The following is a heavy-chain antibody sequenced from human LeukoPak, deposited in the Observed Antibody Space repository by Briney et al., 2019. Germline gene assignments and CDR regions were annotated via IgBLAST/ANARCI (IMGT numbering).Heavy chain of an antibody. CDR2: ISSSSSYI. CDR3: ARDGGVDRLGVAVTDGFDP. J-gene: IGHJ5*02. Sequence: GGSLSLSCAASGFTFSSYSMNWVRQAPGKGLEWVSSISSSSSYIYYADSVKGRFTISRDNAKNSLYLQMNSLRDEDTAVYYCARDGGVDRLGVAVTDGFDPWGQGTLVSVSS. CDR1: GFTFSSYS. V-gene: IGHV3-21*01. D-gene: IGHD6-19*01.